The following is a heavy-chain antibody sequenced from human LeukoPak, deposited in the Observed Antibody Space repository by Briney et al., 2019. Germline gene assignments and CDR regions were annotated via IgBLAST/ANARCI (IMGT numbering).Heavy chain of an antibody. J-gene: IGHJ4*02. V-gene: IGHV3-48*04. D-gene: IGHD6-6*01. Sequence: GGSLRLSCAASGFTFSSYSMNWVRQAPGKGLEWVSYISSSGSTIYYADSVKGRFTISRDNAKNSLYLQMNSPRAEDTAVYYCARSRIAASPFDYWGQGTLVTVSS. CDR2: ISSSGSTI. CDR1: GFTFSSYS. CDR3: ARSRIAASPFDY.